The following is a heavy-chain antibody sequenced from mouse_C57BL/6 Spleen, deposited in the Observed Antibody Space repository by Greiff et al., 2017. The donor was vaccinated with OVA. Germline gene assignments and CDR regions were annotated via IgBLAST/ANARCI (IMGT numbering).Heavy chain of an antibody. CDR3: ARNYYGSSGWYFDV. CDR2: IWTGGGT. D-gene: IGHD1-1*01. Sequence: QVQLQQSGPGLVAPSQSLSITCTVSGFSLTSYAISWVRQPPGKGLEWLGVIWTGGGTNYNSALKYRLSISKDNSKSQVFLKMNSLQADDTDRYYCARNYYGSSGWYFDVWGTGTTVTVSS. J-gene: IGHJ1*03. V-gene: IGHV2-9-1*01. CDR1: GFSLTSYA.